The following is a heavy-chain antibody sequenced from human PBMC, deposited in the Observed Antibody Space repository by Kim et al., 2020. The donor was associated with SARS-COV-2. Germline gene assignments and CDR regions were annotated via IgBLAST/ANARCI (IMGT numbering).Heavy chain of an antibody. D-gene: IGHD2-8*02. V-gene: IGHV3-49*04. J-gene: IGHJ6*02. CDR3: VRDECTGGGCYEYYGLDV. Sequence: GGSLRLSCTASGFTFEDYVMSWVRQAPGKGLEWVGFIRSKAYGGTTQYAASVKGRFTISRDDSRSIAYLQMISLKTEDTAVYYCVRDECTGGGCYEYYGLDVWGQGTTVTVSS. CDR2: IRSKAYGGTT. CDR1: GFTFEDYV.